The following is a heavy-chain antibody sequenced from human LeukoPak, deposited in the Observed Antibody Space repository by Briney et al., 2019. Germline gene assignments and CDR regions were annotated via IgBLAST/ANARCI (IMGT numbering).Heavy chain of an antibody. Sequence: GGSLRLSCAASGFTFSSYGMHWVRQAPGKGLEWVAVISYDGSNKYYGNSVKGRFTISRDNAKNSLYLQMNSLRAEDTAVYYCARDPPPNYDFWSGYYTGYYYYGMDVWGQGTTVTVSS. CDR1: GFTFSSYG. CDR2: ISYDGSNK. V-gene: IGHV3-30*03. D-gene: IGHD3-3*01. CDR3: ARDPPPNYDFWSGYYTGYYYYGMDV. J-gene: IGHJ6*02.